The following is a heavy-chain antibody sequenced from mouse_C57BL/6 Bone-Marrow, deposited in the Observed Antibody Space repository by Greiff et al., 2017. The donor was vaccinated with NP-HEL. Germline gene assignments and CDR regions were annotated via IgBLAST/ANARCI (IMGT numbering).Heavy chain of an antibody. CDR1: GYTFTSYW. D-gene: IGHD1-1*01. CDR2: IDPSDSYT. V-gene: IGHV1-50*01. CDR3: ARERLFPAWFAY. Sequence: QVQLQQPGAELVKPGASVKLSCKASGYTFTSYWMQWVKQRPGQGLEWIGEIDPSDSYTNYNQKFKGKATLTVDTSSSTSYMQRSSLTSEDSAVYYCARERLFPAWFAYWGQGTLVTVSA. J-gene: IGHJ3*01.